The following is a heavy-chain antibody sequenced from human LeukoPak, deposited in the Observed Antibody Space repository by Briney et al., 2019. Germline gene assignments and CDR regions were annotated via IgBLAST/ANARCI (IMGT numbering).Heavy chain of an antibody. CDR3: ARGGAMIRGVLGRVRHERYYMDV. CDR1: GYTFTSYG. Sequence: GASVKVSCKASGYTFTSYGISWVRQAPGQGLEWMGWINPNSGDTNYAQKFQGRVTMTRDTSISTAYMELSRLRSDDTAVYYCARGGAMIRGVLGRVRHERYYMDVWGKGTAVTVSS. J-gene: IGHJ6*03. V-gene: IGHV1-2*02. D-gene: IGHD3-10*01. CDR2: INPNSGDT.